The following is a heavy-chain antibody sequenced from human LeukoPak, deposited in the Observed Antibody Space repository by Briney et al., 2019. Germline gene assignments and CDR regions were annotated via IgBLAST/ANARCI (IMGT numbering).Heavy chain of an antibody. Sequence: GGSLRLSRSASVFTFSSYAMHWVRQARGKGLEYVSAISSNGGSTYYADSVKGRFTISRDNSKNTLYLQMSSLRAEDTAVYYCAYCSSTSCFDYWGQGTLVTVSS. CDR3: AYCSSTSCFDY. CDR1: VFTFSSYA. J-gene: IGHJ4*02. CDR2: ISSNGGST. D-gene: IGHD2-2*01. V-gene: IGHV3-64D*06.